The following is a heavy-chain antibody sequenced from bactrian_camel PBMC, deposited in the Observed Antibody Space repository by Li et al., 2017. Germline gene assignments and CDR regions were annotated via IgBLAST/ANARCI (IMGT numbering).Heavy chain of an antibody. CDR1: RMTNC. J-gene: IGHJ4*01. CDR3: TADPASGYGDSWYCPKSYDSNY. D-gene: IGHD6*01. V-gene: IGHV3S53*01. CDR2: ITSGSGT. Sequence: HVQLVESGGGSVQAGGSLKLSCAASRMTNCMGRFRQAPGKEREGVASITSGSGTGHADSVKGRFTISEDNTGNTVHLQMNDLKPEDSATYYCTADPASGYGDSWYCPKSYDSNYRGRGTQVTVS.